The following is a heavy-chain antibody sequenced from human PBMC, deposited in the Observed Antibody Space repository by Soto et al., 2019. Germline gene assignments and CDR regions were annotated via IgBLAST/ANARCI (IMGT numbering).Heavy chain of an antibody. V-gene: IGHV4-34*01. D-gene: IGHD1-26*01. J-gene: IGHJ4*02. CDR2: INHSGST. CDR3: ARAYSGSYFPFDY. Sequence: QVQLQQWGAGLLKPSETLSLTCAVYGGSFRGYYWSWIRQPPGKGLEWIGEINHSGSTNYNPSLKSRVTISVDTSKNQFSLKLSSVTAADTAVYYCARAYSGSYFPFDYWGQGTLVTVSS. CDR1: GGSFRGYY.